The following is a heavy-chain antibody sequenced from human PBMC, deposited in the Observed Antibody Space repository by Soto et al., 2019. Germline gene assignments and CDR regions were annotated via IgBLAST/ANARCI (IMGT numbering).Heavy chain of an antibody. D-gene: IGHD6-19*01. J-gene: IGHJ4*02. CDR3: EMAHAKAVAGKGFDY. Sequence: QVQLQESGPGLVKPSETLSLTCTVSGGSISGYYWSWVRQPAGKGLEWIGRIYSSGSTSYNASLKSRVTLSVDTSKNQLSLKLSSVTAADTAVYYCEMAHAKAVAGKGFDYWGQGTLVTVSS. V-gene: IGHV4-4*07. CDR2: IYSSGST. CDR1: GGSISGYY.